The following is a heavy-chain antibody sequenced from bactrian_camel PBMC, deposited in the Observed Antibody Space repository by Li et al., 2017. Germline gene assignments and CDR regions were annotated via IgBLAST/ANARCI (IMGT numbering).Heavy chain of an antibody. Sequence: HVQLVESGGGSVQTGGSLALSCVAAKLTYRPYCLGWARQASGKEREVVASLDTDGSTTYAESLRGRVTISKADDKNTLYLQMNSLKPEDTAMYYCAAAARRFAYGGSCSNSPDYWGQGTQVTVS. CDR1: KLTYRPYC. V-gene: IGHV3S55*01. CDR3: AAAARRFAYGGSCSNSPDY. D-gene: IGHD7*01. J-gene: IGHJ4*01. CDR2: LDTDGST.